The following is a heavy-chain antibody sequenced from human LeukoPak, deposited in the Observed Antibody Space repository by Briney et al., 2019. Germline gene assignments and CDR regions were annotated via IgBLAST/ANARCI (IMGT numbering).Heavy chain of an antibody. V-gene: IGHV3-30*01. CDR3: AREKTSVTTSFMGDDEGFDY. D-gene: IGHD4-17*01. Sequence: RPGGSLRLSCAASGFTFSSYAMHWVRQAPGKGLEWVAVISYDGSNKYYADSVKGRFTISRDNSKNTLYLQMNSLRAEDTAVYYCAREKTSVTTSFMGDDEGFDYWGQGTLVTVSS. J-gene: IGHJ4*02. CDR2: ISYDGSNK. CDR1: GFTFSSYA.